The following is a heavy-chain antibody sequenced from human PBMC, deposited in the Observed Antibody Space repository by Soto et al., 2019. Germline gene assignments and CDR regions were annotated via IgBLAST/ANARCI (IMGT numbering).Heavy chain of an antibody. D-gene: IGHD6-6*01. CDR2: IGGSGART. CDR3: SKGYSNSFLSDY. CDR1: GFTFSSFA. Sequence: EVQLLESGGNLVQPGGSLRLSCAASGFTFSSFAMSWVRQAPGKGLEWVSGIGGSGARTYYAESVKGRFTISRDNSKNTLFLQMNILEAEDTAVYYCSKGYSNSFLSDYCGQGPLVTVSS. J-gene: IGHJ4*02. V-gene: IGHV3-23*01.